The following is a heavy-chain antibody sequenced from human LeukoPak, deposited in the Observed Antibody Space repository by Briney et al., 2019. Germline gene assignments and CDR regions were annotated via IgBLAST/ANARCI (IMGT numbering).Heavy chain of an antibody. D-gene: IGHD2-21*02. CDR1: GGSISSSSYY. J-gene: IGHJ4*02. CDR2: IYYSGST. CDR3: ARGSVLVVTAAFDY. Sequence: SETLSLTCTVSGGSISSSSYYWGWIRQPPGEGLEWIGSIYYSGSTYYNPSLKSRVTISVDTSKNQFSLKLSSVTAADTAVYYCARGSVLVVTAAFDYWGQGTLVTVSS. V-gene: IGHV4-39*07.